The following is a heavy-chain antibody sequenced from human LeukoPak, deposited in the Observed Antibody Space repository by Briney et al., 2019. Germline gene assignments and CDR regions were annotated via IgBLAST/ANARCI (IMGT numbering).Heavy chain of an antibody. V-gene: IGHV3-21*01. CDR2: ISSSSSYI. CDR3: AKNGYSSGWRPDY. D-gene: IGHD6-19*01. J-gene: IGHJ4*02. Sequence: GGSLRLSCVASGFTFSRTSMNWVRQAPGTGLGWVSSISSSSSYIYYADSVKGRFTISRDNAKNSLYLQMNSLRAEDTAVYYCAKNGYSSGWRPDYWGQGTLVTVSS. CDR1: GFTFSRTS.